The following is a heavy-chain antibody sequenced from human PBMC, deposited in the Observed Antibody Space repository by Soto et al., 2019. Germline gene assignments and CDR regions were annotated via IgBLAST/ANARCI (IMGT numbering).Heavy chain of an antibody. Sequence: AKGWCRASGYAVASYDSKWVRQATGKGLEWMGWMNPNSGNTGYAQKVQGRVSMTRNTSISTAYMELSSVRSEDTAVYYCARGGRWFGEFIYYYDSGMDVWGQGTTVSVSS. CDR2: MNPNSGNT. J-gene: IGHJ6*02. CDR1: GYAVASYD. V-gene: IGHV1-8*01. CDR3: ARGGRWFGEFIYYYDSGMDV. D-gene: IGHD3-10*01.